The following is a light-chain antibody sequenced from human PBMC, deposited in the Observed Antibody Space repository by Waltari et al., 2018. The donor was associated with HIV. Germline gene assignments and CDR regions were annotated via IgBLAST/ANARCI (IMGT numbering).Light chain of an antibody. CDR2: EGN. Sequence: QSALTQPPSASGSPGQSVTISCTGTSSDVGGSKYVSWYPQHPGKAPKLMSYEGNKPPSGVPDRFSGSKSANTASLTVSGLQADDEADYYCNSYAGSNNWVFGGGTKLTVL. CDR1: SSDVGGSKY. V-gene: IGLV2-8*01. CDR3: NSYAGSNNWV. J-gene: IGLJ3*02.